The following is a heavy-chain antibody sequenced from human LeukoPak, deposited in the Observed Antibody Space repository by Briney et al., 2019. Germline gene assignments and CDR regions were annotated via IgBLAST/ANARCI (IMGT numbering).Heavy chain of an antibody. D-gene: IGHD6-13*01. CDR3: ARGGYTSSWYTDY. Sequence: PGGSLRLSCAASGFTFSNYWMQWVRQVPGKGLVWISPINSDGSGTKYADSVKGRFTISRDNAKNTLYLQMNSLRAEDTAVYYCARGGYTSSWYTDYWGQGTLVTVSS. CDR2: INSDGSGT. J-gene: IGHJ4*02. CDR1: GFTFSNYW. V-gene: IGHV3-74*03.